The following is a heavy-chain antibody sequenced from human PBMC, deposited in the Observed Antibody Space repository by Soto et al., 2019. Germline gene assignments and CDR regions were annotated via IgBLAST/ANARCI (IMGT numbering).Heavy chain of an antibody. CDR1: GGSISSGAYY. CDR2: SYYSGST. J-gene: IGHJ4*02. D-gene: IGHD2-21*01. CDR3: ARGRLGHNFDY. Sequence: QVQLQESGPGLVKPSQTMSLTCSVSGGSISSGAYYWSWIRQHPGKGLEWIGYSYYSGSTYYNPSLKSRVTISIDPSKNQFSLKLGSVTAADTAMYYCARGRLGHNFDYWAQGTLVTVSS. V-gene: IGHV4-31*03.